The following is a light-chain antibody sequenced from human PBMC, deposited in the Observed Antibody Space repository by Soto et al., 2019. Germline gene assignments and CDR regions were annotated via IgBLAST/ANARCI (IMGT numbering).Light chain of an antibody. CDR2: EVS. V-gene: IGLV2-14*01. CDR1: SSDVGGYNY. CDR3: SSYTSSSTVV. J-gene: IGLJ2*01. Sequence: QSALTQPASVSGSPGQSITISCTGTSSDVGGYNYVSWYQQHPGKDPKLMIYEVSNRPSGVSNRFSGSKSGNTASLTISGLQAEDEADYYCSSYTSSSTVVFGGGTKLTVL.